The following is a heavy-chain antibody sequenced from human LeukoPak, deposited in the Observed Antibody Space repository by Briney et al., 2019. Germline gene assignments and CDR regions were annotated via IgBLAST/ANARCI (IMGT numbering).Heavy chain of an antibody. V-gene: IGHV1-8*01. D-gene: IGHD3-22*01. CDR3: ARGPPPYYYDSSGYYYGVYYYYYYMDV. CDR2: KNPNSGNT. CDR1: GYTFTSYD. J-gene: IGHJ6*03. Sequence: ASVKVSCKASGYTFTSYDINWVRQATRQGREWMGGKNPNSGNTDYAQKFQGRVTMTRNTSISTADMALSSLRSEDTAVYYCARGPPPYYYDSSGYYYGVYYYYYYMDVWGKGTTVTVSS.